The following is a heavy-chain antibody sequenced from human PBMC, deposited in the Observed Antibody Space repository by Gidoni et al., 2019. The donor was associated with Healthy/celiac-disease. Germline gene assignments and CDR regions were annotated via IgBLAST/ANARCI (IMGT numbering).Heavy chain of an antibody. CDR3: ARVDRIAVAGTRRYAAFDI. D-gene: IGHD6-19*01. CDR1: GGTFRSDP. Sequence: QVELVQSGAEVKKPESSVKVSCKASGGTFRSDPISWVRQAPGHGLEWMGRINPILGIANYAQKFQGRVSITAENSTTTAYMEFSSLRPEDTAVYYCARVDRIAVAGTRRYAAFDIWGQGTMVTVSS. V-gene: IGHV1-69*02. J-gene: IGHJ3*02. CDR2: INPILGIA.